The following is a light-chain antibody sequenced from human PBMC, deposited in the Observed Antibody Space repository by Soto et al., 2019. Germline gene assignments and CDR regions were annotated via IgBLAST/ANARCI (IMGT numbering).Light chain of an antibody. J-gene: IGKJ2*02. V-gene: IGKV1-39*01. Sequence: DIQMTQSPSSLSASVGDRVTITCRASQSISSYLNWYQQKPGKAPKLLIYGTSTLHNGVPSRFSGSDSGTDFPLTITTLQPEDFATYYCQQTYTTPCIFGQGTKLETK. CDR1: QSISSY. CDR3: QQTYTTPCI. CDR2: GTS.